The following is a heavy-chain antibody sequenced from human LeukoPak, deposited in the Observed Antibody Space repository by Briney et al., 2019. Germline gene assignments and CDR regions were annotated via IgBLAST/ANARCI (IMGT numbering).Heavy chain of an antibody. J-gene: IGHJ4*02. CDR1: GGSISSYY. CDR2: IFSGGRT. Sequence: SETLSLTCTVSGGSISSYYWSWIRQPPGKGLEWIGYIFSGGRTNFNPSLKSRVTISVDTSKNQFSLKLSSVTAADTAVYYCARSIRGGILYYFDYWGQGTLVTASS. V-gene: IGHV4-59*01. D-gene: IGHD3-10*01. CDR3: ARSIRGGILYYFDY.